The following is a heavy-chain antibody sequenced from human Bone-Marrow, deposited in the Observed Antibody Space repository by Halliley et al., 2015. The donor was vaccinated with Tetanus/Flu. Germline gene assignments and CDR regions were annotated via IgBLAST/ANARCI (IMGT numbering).Heavy chain of an antibody. V-gene: IGHV3-23*01. CDR1: GFTFDNYA. CDR2: ISGSGTYT. J-gene: IGHJ3*01. CDR3: AIAPDVLLRFGEPLLGRGLDF. D-gene: IGHD3-10*01. Sequence: SLRLSCAASGFTFDNYAMTWVRQAPGKGLEWVSSISGSGTYTYYADSVKGRFTIYRDNSENRLALQMSSLTVEDTALYYCAIAPDVLLRFGEPLLGRGLDFWGQGTMVTVSS.